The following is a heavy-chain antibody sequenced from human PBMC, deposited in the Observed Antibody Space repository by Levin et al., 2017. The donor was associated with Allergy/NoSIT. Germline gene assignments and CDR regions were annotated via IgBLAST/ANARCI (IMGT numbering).Heavy chain of an antibody. V-gene: IGHV4-59*02. CDR1: GGSVSGYY. CDR3: ARAPMSVAGTDYSFDY. CDR2: IFYTGTT. J-gene: IGHJ4*02. D-gene: IGHD6-19*01. Sequence: SQTLSLTCIVSGGSVSGYYWTWLRQPPGRGLEWIGYIFYTGTTTYNPALKSRVTISLDTANNQLSLKLSSVTAADTAVYYCARAPMSVAGTDYSFDYWGRGTLVTVSS.